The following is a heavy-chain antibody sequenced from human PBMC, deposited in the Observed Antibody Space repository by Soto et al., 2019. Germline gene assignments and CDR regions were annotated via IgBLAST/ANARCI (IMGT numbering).Heavy chain of an antibody. CDR1: GFSLSSTRIA. D-gene: IGHD6-19*01. J-gene: IGHJ4*02. CDR2: IYWDDDK. V-gene: IGHV2-5*02. CDR3: AHIVVAGLGYYFDY. Sequence: QITLKESGPTLVKPTQTLTLTCTFSGFSLSSTRIAVGWIRQPPGKALEWLALIYWDDDKRYSPFLKSRLTITQDTSKNQVVLTMSNMDPVDTARYYCAHIVVAGLGYYFDYWGQGTLVTVSS.